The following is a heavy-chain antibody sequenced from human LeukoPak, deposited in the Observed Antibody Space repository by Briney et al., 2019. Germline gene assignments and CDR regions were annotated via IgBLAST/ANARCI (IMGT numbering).Heavy chain of an antibody. J-gene: IGHJ6*02. CDR3: ARQSSDSDYGSSMDV. CDR2: IYPADSDT. CDR1: AYMFANYW. Sequence: GESLKISCKGSAYMFANYWIGWVRQMPGKGLEWMGIIYPADSDTRYSPSFQGQVNMSVDKSTSTAFLHWSSLKVSDTAIYYCARQSSDSDYGSSMDVWGQGTTVTVSS. V-gene: IGHV5-51*01. D-gene: IGHD4-17*01.